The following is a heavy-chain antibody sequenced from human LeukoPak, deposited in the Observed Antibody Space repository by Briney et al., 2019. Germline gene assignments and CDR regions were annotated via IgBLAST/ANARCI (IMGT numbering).Heavy chain of an antibody. CDR1: SGSISSGGYY. CDR3: VRYQLLTSNWFDP. D-gene: IGHD2-2*01. Sequence: SETLSLTCTVSSGSISSGGYYWSWIRQHPGKGLEWIGYIYYSGSTYYNPSLKSRVTISVDTSKNQFSLKLSSVTAADTAVYYCVRYQLLTSNWFDPWGQGTLATVSS. CDR2: IYYSGST. V-gene: IGHV4-31*03. J-gene: IGHJ5*02.